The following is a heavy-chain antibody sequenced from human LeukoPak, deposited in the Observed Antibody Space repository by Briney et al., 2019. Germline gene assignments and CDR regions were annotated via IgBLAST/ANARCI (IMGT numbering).Heavy chain of an antibody. D-gene: IGHD2-15*01. V-gene: IGHV3-7*01. CDR3: ARDRGGRSGLDG. CDR2: IKEDGGEI. J-gene: IGHJ4*02. Sequence: GRSLTLSCAASGFTFSTHGMHWVPQAPGKGLEWVAFIKEDGGEIYYVDSVKGRFTISRDNGENSLYLQMNSLRAEDTAVYYCARDRGGRSGLDGWGQGTLVTVSS. CDR1: GFTFSTHG.